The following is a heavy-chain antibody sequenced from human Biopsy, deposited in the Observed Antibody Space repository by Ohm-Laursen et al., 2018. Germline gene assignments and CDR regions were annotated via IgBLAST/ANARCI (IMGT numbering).Heavy chain of an antibody. V-gene: IGHV4-34*01. CDR3: VRGVDYYGPYHYYALDV. J-gene: IGHJ6*02. D-gene: IGHD3-10*01. CDR1: GESFNGYY. CDR2: INHSGRT. Sequence: SHTLSLTCAVYGESFNGYYWSWIRQTPGKGLEWIGEINHSGRTNYIPSLKSRVTISVDTSKNQFFLMVRSVTAADTAVYYCVRGVDYYGPYHYYALDVWGQGTTVTVSS.